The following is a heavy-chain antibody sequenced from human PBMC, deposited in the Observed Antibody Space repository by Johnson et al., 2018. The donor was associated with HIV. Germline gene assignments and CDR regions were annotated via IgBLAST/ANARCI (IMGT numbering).Heavy chain of an antibody. Sequence: MQLVESGGGVVQPGRSLRLSCAASGFTFSDYYMSWIRQAPGKGLEWVGRIRSKANSYATAYAASVKGRFTISRDDSKNTAYLQMNSLKTEDTAVYYCAKDQYRKLTTVAGIWGQGTMVTVSS. V-gene: IGHV3-73*01. J-gene: IGHJ3*02. CDR2: IRSKANSYAT. CDR1: GFTFSDYY. D-gene: IGHD4-17*01. CDR3: AKDQYRKLTTVAGI.